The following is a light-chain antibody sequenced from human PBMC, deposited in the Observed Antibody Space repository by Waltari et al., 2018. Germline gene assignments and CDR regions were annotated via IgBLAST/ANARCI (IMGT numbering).Light chain of an antibody. CDR1: QSVTTN. CDR3: QQYDAWPPWT. CDR2: GAS. V-gene: IGKV3-15*01. Sequence: EIVMTQSPTTLSVSPGERVTLSCRASQSVTTNLARYQQKPGQAPRILICGASTRATGLPARFAGSGSETEFTLTISSLQSEDSAVYFCQQYDAWPPWTFGQGTKVEIK. J-gene: IGKJ1*01.